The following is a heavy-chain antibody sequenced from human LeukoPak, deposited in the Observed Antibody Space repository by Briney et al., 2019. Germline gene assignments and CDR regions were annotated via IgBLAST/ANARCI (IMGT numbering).Heavy chain of an antibody. CDR2: IYSGGST. CDR3: ASLERGDYYGSGSYVDY. Sequence: PGGSLRLSCAASGFTVSSNYTSWVRQAPGKGLEWVSVIYSGGSTYYADSVKGRFTISRDNSKNTLYLQMNSLRAEDTAVYYCASLERGDYYGSGSYVDYWGQGTLVTVSS. J-gene: IGHJ4*02. D-gene: IGHD3-10*01. CDR1: GFTVSSNY. V-gene: IGHV3-66*01.